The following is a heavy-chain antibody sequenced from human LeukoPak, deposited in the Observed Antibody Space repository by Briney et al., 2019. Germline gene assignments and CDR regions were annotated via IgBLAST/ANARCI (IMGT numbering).Heavy chain of an antibody. V-gene: IGHV1-8*01. J-gene: IGHJ4*02. CDR2: MNPNSGNT. Sequence: ASVKVSCKASGYTFTSYDINWVRQATGQGLEWMGCMNPNSGNTGYAQTFQGRVTMTRNTSISTAYMELSSLRSEDTAVYYCARGVFYCSSTSCYVDNFDYWGQGTLVTVSS. D-gene: IGHD2-2*01. CDR3: ARGVFYCSSTSCYVDNFDY. CDR1: GYTFTSYD.